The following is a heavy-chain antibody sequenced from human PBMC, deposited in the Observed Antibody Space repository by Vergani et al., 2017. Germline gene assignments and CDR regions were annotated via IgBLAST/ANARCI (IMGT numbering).Heavy chain of an antibody. CDR2: IYHSGST. CDR1: GGSISSSNW. J-gene: IGHJ3*02. CDR3: ARAPGKAVAGFAFDI. Sequence: QVQLQESGPGLVKPPGTLSLTCAVSGGSISSSNWWSWVRQPPGKGLEWIGEIYHSGSTNYNPSLKSRVTISVGKSKNQFSLKLSSVTAADTAVYYCARAPGKAVAGFAFDIWGQGTMVTVAS. V-gene: IGHV4-4*03. D-gene: IGHD6-19*01.